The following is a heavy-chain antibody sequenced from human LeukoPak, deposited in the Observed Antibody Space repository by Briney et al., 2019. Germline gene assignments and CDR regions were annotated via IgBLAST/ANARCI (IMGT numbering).Heavy chain of an antibody. CDR3: ARHPVNYYDSSGYYHYYFDY. CDR2: IYYSGST. V-gene: IGHV4-39*01. CDR1: GGSISSSSYY. Sequence: PSETLSLTYTVSGGSISSSSYYWGWIRQPPGKGLEWIGSIYYSGSTYYNPSLKSRVTISVDTSKNQFSLKLSSVTAADTAVYYCARHPVNYYDSSGYYHYYFDYWGQGTLVTVSS. D-gene: IGHD3-22*01. J-gene: IGHJ4*02.